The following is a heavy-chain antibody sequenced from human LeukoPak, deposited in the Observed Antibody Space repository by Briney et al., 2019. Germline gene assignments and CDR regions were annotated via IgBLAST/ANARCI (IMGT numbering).Heavy chain of an antibody. CDR3: ARSAARLRYYYAMDV. D-gene: IGHD6-6*01. V-gene: IGHV3-53*04. CDR2: IYSGDSGVST. Sequence: GGSLRLSCAASGFSVSNTYMSWVRQAPGKGLEWVSVIYSGDSGVSTYYADSVKGRITISRHNSKNTLYLQMSSLRAEDTAVYFCARSAARLRYYYAMDVWGQGTTVTVCS. CDR1: GFSVSNTY. J-gene: IGHJ6*02.